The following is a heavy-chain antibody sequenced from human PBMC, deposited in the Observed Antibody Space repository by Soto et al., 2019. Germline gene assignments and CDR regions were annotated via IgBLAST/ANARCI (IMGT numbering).Heavy chain of an antibody. CDR1: GDSINNGDCY. V-gene: IGHV4-31*03. CDR2: IYYSGTK. J-gene: IGHJ3*02. CDR3: AREKEDDSGDYNAFDI. Sequence: QVQLQESGPGLVKPSQTLSLTCTVSGDSINNGDCYWSWLRQLPGKGLEWIGYIYYSGTKYYNPSFKSRVSMSVDTSKNQFSLNLTSVTAADTAVYYCAREKEDDSGDYNAFDIWGQGTVVTVSS. D-gene: IGHD4-17*01.